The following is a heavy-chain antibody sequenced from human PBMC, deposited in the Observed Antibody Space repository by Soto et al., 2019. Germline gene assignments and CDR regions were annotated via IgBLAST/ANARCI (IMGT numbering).Heavy chain of an antibody. CDR1: GFTFSSYD. V-gene: IGHV3-13*01. Sequence: GGSLRLSCAASGFTFSSYDMHWVRQATGKGLEWVSAIGTDGDTYYPGSVKGRFTISRENAKNSLYLQMNSLRAGDTAVYYCARAITYYDYIWGSYRFRYFDYWGQGTLVTVSS. J-gene: IGHJ4*02. CDR2: IGTDGDT. D-gene: IGHD3-16*02. CDR3: ARAITYYDYIWGSYRFRYFDY.